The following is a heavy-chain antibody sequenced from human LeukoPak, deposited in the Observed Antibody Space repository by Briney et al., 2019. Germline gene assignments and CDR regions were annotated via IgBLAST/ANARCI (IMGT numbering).Heavy chain of an antibody. V-gene: IGHV1-24*01. CDR3: ATARKNYYDSSLDFDY. CDR1: GYILTELS. D-gene: IGHD3-22*01. J-gene: IGHJ4*02. Sequence: ASVKVSCKVSGYILTELSMHWVRQAPGKGLEWMGGFDPEDGETIYAQKFQGRITMTEDTSTDTAYMELSSLRSEHTAVYYCATARKNYYDSSLDFDYWGQGTLVTVSS. CDR2: FDPEDGET.